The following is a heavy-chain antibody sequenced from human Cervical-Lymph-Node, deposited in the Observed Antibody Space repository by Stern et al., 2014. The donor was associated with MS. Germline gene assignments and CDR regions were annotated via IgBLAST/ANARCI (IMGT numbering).Heavy chain of an antibody. Sequence: QVQLVQSGAEVKKPGASVKVSCKASGYTFTSYGISWVRQAPGQGLEWMGWISAYNGNTNYAQKLQGRVTMTTDTSTSTAYMELRSLRYDDTAVYYCARDRVSLYSSSWTDFDYWGQGTLVTVSS. CDR1: GYTFTSYG. CDR3: ARDRVSLYSSSWTDFDY. D-gene: IGHD6-13*01. V-gene: IGHV1-18*04. CDR2: ISAYNGNT. J-gene: IGHJ4*02.